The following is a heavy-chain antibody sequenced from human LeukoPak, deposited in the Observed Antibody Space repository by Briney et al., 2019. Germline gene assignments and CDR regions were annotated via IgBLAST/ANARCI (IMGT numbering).Heavy chain of an antibody. Sequence: GGSLRLSCAASGFTFSGYAMNWVRQAPGKGLEWVSAISGSGATTYYTDSAKGRFTISRDNSKITLYLQMDSLRAEDTAMYYCAKAPNSGGNCYDASDVWGQGTMVTVSS. D-gene: IGHD2-15*01. CDR3: AKAPNSGGNCYDASDV. CDR1: GFTFSGYA. J-gene: IGHJ3*01. V-gene: IGHV3-23*01. CDR2: ISGSGATT.